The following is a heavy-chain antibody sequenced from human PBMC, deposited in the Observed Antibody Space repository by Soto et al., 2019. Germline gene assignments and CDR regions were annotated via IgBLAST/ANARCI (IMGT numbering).Heavy chain of an antibody. V-gene: IGHV1-69*06. Sequence: ASVKVSCKASGGTFSSYAISWVRQAPGQGLEWMGGIIPIFGTANYAQKFQGRVTITADKSTSTAYMELSSLRSEDTAVYYCAREGGGIVVVPAAITYYYYGMDVWGQGTTVTVS. D-gene: IGHD2-2*01. CDR2: IIPIFGTA. J-gene: IGHJ6*02. CDR3: AREGGGIVVVPAAITYYYYGMDV. CDR1: GGTFSSYA.